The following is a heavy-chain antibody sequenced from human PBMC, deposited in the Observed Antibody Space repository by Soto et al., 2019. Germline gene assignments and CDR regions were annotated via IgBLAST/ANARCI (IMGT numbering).Heavy chain of an antibody. J-gene: IGHJ6*02. CDR2: MNPNSGNT. CDR1: GYTFTSYD. V-gene: IGHV1-8*01. CDR3: DSSGYYRPYYYGMDV. D-gene: IGHD3-22*01. Sequence: GASVKVSCKASGYTFTSYDINWVRQATGQGLEWMGWMNPNSGNTGYAQKFQGRVTMTRNTSISTAYMELSSLRSEDTAVYYYDSSGYYRPYYYGMDVWGQGTTVTVSS.